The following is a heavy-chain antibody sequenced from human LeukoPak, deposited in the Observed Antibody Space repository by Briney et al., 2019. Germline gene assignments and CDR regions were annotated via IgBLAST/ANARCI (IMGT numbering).Heavy chain of an antibody. D-gene: IGHD5-18*01. CDR3: TTAEHSYGFSTTNDY. CDR2: IKSKTDGGTT. J-gene: IGHJ4*02. Sequence: GGSLRLSCAASGFTFSNAWMSWVRQAPGKGLEWVGRIKSKTDGGTTDYAAPVKGRFTISRDDSKNTLYLQMNSLKTEDTAVYYCTTAEHSYGFSTTNDYWGQGTLVTVSS. CDR1: GFTFSNAW. V-gene: IGHV3-15*01.